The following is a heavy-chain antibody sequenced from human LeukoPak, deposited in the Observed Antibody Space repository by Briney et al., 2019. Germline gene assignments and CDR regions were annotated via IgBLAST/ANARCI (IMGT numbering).Heavy chain of an antibody. J-gene: IGHJ6*02. CDR3: AARNCGGDCYYYYYYGMDV. CDR2: INPNSGGT. D-gene: IGHD2-21*02. V-gene: IGHV1-2*02. Sequence: ASVKVSCKASGYTFTGYYMHWVRQAPGQGLEWMGWINPNSGGTNYAQKFQGRVTMTRDTSISTAYMELSRLRSDDTAVYYCAARNCGGDCYYYYYYGMDVWGQGTTVTVSS. CDR1: GYTFTGYY.